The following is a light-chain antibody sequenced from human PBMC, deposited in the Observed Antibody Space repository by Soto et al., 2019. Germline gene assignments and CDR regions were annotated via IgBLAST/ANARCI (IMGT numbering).Light chain of an antibody. Sequence: VVLTQSPPSLPVPLGKPASISCRSGQSLVHSDGYTYLSWFHQRPGQSPRRXIXRVSNRDSGVPNRFSGSGSGTDFTLRISSVEAADALLFYCLQGTHWPTITFCQGTRLEIK. V-gene: IGKV2-30*02. CDR2: RVS. CDR1: QSLVHSDGYTY. CDR3: LQGTHWPTIT. J-gene: IGKJ5*01.